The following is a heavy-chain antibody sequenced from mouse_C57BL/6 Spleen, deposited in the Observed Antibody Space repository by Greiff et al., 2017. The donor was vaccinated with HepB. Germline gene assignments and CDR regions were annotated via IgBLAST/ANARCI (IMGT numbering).Heavy chain of an antibody. Sequence: VKLQESGAELVRPGTSVKVSCKASGYAFTNYLIEWVKQRPGQGLEWIGVINPGSGGTNYNEKFKGKATLTADKSSSTAYMQLSSLTSEDSAVYFCAREGLHDYWGQGTTLTVSS. CDR3: AREGLHDY. CDR2: INPGSGGT. V-gene: IGHV1-54*01. D-gene: IGHD3-1*01. J-gene: IGHJ2*01. CDR1: GYAFTNYL.